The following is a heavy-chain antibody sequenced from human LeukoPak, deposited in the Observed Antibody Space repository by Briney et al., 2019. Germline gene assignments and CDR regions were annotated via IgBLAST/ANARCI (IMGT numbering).Heavy chain of an antibody. CDR2: ISYTGTYI. CDR3: VRDRGTYRPIDY. J-gene: IGHJ4*02. Sequence: GGSLRLSCAASAFNLSAYNMNWVRQAPGKGLEGVSSISYTGTYIYYADSVKGRFTISRDNAQNSLYLQMNSLRAEDTAIYYCVRDRGTYRPIDYWGQGTLVTVSS. D-gene: IGHD1-26*01. V-gene: IGHV3-21*04. CDR1: AFNLSAYN.